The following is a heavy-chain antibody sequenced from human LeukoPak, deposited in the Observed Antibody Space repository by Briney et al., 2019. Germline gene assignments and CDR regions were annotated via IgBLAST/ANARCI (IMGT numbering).Heavy chain of an antibody. D-gene: IGHD6-6*01. CDR2: INPNSGGT. V-gene: IGHV1-2*02. CDR1: GGTFSNYA. Sequence: ASVKVSCKASGGTFSNYAMHWVRQAPGQGLEWMGWINPNSGGTNYAQKFQGRVTMTRDTSISTAYMELSRLRSDDTAVYYCARDGGIIAARPDYWGQGTLVTVSS. CDR3: ARDGGIIAARPDY. J-gene: IGHJ4*02.